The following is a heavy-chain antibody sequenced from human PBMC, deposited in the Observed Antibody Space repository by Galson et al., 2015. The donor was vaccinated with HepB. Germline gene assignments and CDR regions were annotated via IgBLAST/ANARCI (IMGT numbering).Heavy chain of an antibody. Sequence: SLRLSCAASGFAFSYYAMAWVRQAPGKGLEWISAITPSGDNTYSADSVKGRFTISRDNAKNSLYLQMNSLRAEDTAVYYCASNLDIVVVPAAIPNNNYYYYGMDVWGQGTTVTVSS. D-gene: IGHD2-2*02. CDR1: GFAFSYYA. J-gene: IGHJ6*02. CDR3: ASNLDIVVVPAAIPNNNYYYYGMDV. CDR2: ITPSGDNT. V-gene: IGHV3-21*01.